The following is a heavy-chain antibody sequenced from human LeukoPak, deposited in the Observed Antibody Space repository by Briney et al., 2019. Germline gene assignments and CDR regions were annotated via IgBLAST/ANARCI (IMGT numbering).Heavy chain of an antibody. CDR3: ASTNDFGDYMGA. CDR1: GGSISSGGYS. Sequence: SETLSLTCAVSGGSISSGGYSWSWIRQPPGKGLEWIGYMYHGGSTYYNPSLKSRVTISVDRSKSQFSLKLSSVTAADTAVYYCASTNDFGDYMGAWGQGTLVTVSS. J-gene: IGHJ5*02. D-gene: IGHD4-17*01. V-gene: IGHV4-30-2*01. CDR2: MYHGGST.